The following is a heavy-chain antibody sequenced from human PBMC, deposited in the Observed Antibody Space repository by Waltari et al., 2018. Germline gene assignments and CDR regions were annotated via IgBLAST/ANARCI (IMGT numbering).Heavy chain of an antibody. Sequence: QVQLQQWGAGLLKPSETLSLTCAVYGGSFSGYYWSWIRQPPGKGLEWIGEINHRGSTNYNPSLKSRVTISVDTSKNQFSLKLSSVTAADTAVYYCATRYNWNYGHWGQGTLVTVSS. CDR1: GGSFSGYY. V-gene: IGHV4-34*01. D-gene: IGHD1-7*01. CDR2: INHRGST. J-gene: IGHJ4*02. CDR3: ATRYNWNYGH.